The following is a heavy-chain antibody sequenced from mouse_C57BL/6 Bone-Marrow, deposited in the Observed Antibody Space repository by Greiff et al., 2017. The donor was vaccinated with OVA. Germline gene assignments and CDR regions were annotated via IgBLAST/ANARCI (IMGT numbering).Heavy chain of an antibody. Sequence: EVQLVESGGGLVKPGGSLKLSCAASGFTFSSYAMSWVRQTPEKRLEWVATISDGGSYTYYPDNVKGRFTISRDNAKNNLYLQMSHLKSEDTAMYYCARDKGYGNYPDYWGQGTTLTVSS. CDR2: ISDGGSYT. J-gene: IGHJ2*01. CDR3: ARDKGYGNYPDY. D-gene: IGHD2-10*02. V-gene: IGHV5-4*01. CDR1: GFTFSSYA.